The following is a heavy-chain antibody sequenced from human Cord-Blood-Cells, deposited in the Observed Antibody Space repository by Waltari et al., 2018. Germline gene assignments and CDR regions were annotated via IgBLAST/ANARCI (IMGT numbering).Heavy chain of an antibody. CDR2: IIPIFGTA. CDR1: GGTFSSYA. V-gene: IGHV1-69*01. CDR3: ARLGPEDSPFLNWFDP. D-gene: IGHD3-22*01. Sequence: QVQLVQSGAEVKKPGSSVKVSCKASGGTFSSYAISWVRQAPGQGLEWMGGIIPIFGTAKYAKKFQGRVTITADESTSTAYMELSSLRSEDTAVYYCARLGPEDSPFLNWFDPWGQGTLVTVSS. J-gene: IGHJ5*02.